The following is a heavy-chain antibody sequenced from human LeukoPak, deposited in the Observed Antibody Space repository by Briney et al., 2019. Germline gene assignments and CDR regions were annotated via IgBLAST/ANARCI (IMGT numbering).Heavy chain of an antibody. CDR1: GGSISSGTYC. CDR2: ICYSGTA. Sequence: PSETLSLTCSVSGGSISSGTYCWGWIRQPPGKGLEWIVSICYSGTAYYNPSLKSRVTISVDTSKNQFSLKLSSVTAADTAVHYRARRSNFGSSWFFDYWGQGTLVTVSS. V-gene: IGHV4-39*01. D-gene: IGHD6-13*01. CDR3: ARRSNFGSSWFFDY. J-gene: IGHJ4*02.